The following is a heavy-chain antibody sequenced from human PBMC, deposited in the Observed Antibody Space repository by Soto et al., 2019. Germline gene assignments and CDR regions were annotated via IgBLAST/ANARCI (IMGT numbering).Heavy chain of an antibody. V-gene: IGHV4-4*07. CDR1: GDPITSYF. Sequence: SETLSLTCTVSGDPITSYFWTWLRQPAGKGLEWIGHVFPGGPTSHNSSLKSRVSMSIDTSKNQFSLTLTSVTAADTAVYYCARTLSGFTYGSRQFYFDYWGQGTLVT. D-gene: IGHD3-10*01. CDR2: VFPGGPT. CDR3: ARTLSGFTYGSRQFYFDY. J-gene: IGHJ4*02.